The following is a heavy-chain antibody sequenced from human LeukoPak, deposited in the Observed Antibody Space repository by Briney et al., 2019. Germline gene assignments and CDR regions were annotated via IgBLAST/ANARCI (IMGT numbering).Heavy chain of an antibody. CDR2: ISGSGGST. J-gene: IGHJ4*02. CDR3: AKEITYYDFWSGYYTGMAVDY. Sequence: TGGSLRLSCAASGFTFSSYAMSWVRQAPGKGLEWVSAISGSGGSTYYADSVKGRFTISRDNSKNTLYLQMNSLRAEDTAVYYCAKEITYYDFWSGYYTGMAVDYWGQGTLVTVSS. V-gene: IGHV3-23*01. D-gene: IGHD3-3*01. CDR1: GFTFSSYA.